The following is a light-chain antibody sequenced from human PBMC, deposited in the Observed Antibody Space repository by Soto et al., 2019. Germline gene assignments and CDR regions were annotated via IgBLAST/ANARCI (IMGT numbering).Light chain of an antibody. Sequence: DIQMTQSPSSLSASVGDRVTITCQASQDISNYLNWYQQKPGKAPKLLIYDASNLETGVPSRFSGSGSGTDFTFTISSLQPEDIATYYCQQYVNPFTFGPGTKVDIK. CDR2: DAS. J-gene: IGKJ3*01. CDR1: QDISNY. V-gene: IGKV1-33*01. CDR3: QQYVNPFT.